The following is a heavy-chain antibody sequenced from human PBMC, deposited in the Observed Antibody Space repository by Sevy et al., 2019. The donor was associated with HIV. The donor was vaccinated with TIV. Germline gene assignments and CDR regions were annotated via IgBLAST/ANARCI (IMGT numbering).Heavy chain of an antibody. Sequence: SETLSLTCTVSGGSISSYYWSWIRQPPGKGLEWIGYIYYSGSTNYNPSLKSRVTISVDTSKNQFSLKLSSVTAADTAVYYCARAGKYDILTGQDLYGMDVWGQGTTVTVSS. V-gene: IGHV4-59*01. CDR1: GGSISSYY. CDR3: ARAGKYDILTGQDLYGMDV. J-gene: IGHJ6*02. CDR2: IYYSGST. D-gene: IGHD3-9*01.